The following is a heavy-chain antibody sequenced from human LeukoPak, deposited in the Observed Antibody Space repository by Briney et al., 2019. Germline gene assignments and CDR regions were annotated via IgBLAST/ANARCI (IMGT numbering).Heavy chain of an antibody. CDR3: ATSLFLEWSYDY. D-gene: IGHD3-3*01. CDR1: GLTFSTYA. CDR2: ISSSSSYI. Sequence: GGSLRLSCAASGLTFSTYAMSWVRQAPGKGLEWVSSISSSSSYIYYADSVKGRFTISRDNAKNSLYLQMNSLRAEDTAVYYCATSLFLEWSYDYWGQGTLVTVSS. V-gene: IGHV3-21*01. J-gene: IGHJ4*02.